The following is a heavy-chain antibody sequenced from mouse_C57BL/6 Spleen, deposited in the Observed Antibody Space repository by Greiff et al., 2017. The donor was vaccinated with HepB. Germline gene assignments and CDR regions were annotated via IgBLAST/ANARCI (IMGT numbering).Heavy chain of an antibody. Sequence: QVQLQQSGAELMKPGASVKISCKASGYTFTGYWIEWVKQRPGHGLEWIGEILPGSGSTNDNEKFKGKATFTADTSSNTAYMQLSSLTTEDSAIYDCARAYYSNYGYFDVWGTGTTVTVSS. CDR3: ARAYYSNYGYFDV. D-gene: IGHD2-5*01. V-gene: IGHV1-9*01. CDR2: ILPGSGST. CDR1: GYTFTGYW. J-gene: IGHJ1*03.